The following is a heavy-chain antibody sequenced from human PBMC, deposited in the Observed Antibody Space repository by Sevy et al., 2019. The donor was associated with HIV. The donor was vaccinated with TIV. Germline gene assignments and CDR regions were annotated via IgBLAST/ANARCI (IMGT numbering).Heavy chain of an antibody. CDR1: GGSISSYY. Sequence: SETLSLTCTVSGGSISSYYWSWIRQTPGKGLEWIGNIYYSGSTNYNPSLRSRVTISVDTSKNQFSLKLSSVTAADTAVYYCARDRGYSGYAYEYWGQGTLVTLSS. V-gene: IGHV4-59*01. J-gene: IGHJ4*02. CDR2: IYYSGST. D-gene: IGHD5-12*01. CDR3: ARDRGYSGYAYEY.